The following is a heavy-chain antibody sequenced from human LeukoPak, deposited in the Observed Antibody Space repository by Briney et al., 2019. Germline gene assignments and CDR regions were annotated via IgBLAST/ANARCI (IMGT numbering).Heavy chain of an antibody. J-gene: IGHJ4*02. Sequence: ASVKVSCKASGYTFTSYAMNWVRQAPGQGLERMGWINTNPGNPTYAQGFTGRFVFSLDTSVSTAYLQISSLKAEDTAVYYCARSELRYFDWLLWDYWGQGTLVTVSS. CDR1: GYTFTSYA. D-gene: IGHD3-9*01. CDR3: ARSELRYFDWLLWDY. V-gene: IGHV7-4-1*02. CDR2: INTNPGNP.